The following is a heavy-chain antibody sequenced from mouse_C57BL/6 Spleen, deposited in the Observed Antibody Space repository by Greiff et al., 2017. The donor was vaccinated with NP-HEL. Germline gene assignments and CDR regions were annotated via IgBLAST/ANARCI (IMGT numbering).Heavy chain of an antibody. D-gene: IGHD2-1*01. V-gene: IGHV2-2*01. J-gene: IGHJ2*01. CDR3: ARNSGALLSYYFDY. CDR1: GFSLTSYG. CDR2: IWSGGST. Sequence: VKLVESGPGLVQPSQSLSITCTVSGFSLTSYGVHWVRQSPGKGLEWLGVIWSGGSTDYNAAFISRLSISKDNSKSQVFFKRNSLQADDTAIYYCARNSGALLSYYFDYWGQGTTLTVSS.